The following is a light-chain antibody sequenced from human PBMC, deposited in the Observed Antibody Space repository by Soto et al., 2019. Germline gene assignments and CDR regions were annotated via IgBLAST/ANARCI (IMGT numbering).Light chain of an antibody. CDR2: SNN. V-gene: IGLV1-44*01. J-gene: IGLJ1*01. CDR3: AAWDDSLNGEV. Sequence: SVLTQPPSASGTPGQRVTISCSGSSSNIGSNTVNWYQQLPGTAPKLLIYSNNQRPSGVPDRFSGSKSGTSASLAISGLQSEDEADYYCAAWDDSLNGEVFGLGTKGTV. CDR1: SSNIGSNT.